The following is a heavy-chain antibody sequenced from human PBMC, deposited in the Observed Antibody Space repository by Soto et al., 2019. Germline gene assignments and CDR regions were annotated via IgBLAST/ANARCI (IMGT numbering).Heavy chain of an antibody. CDR2: IYYSGST. Sequence: PSETLSLTCTVSGGSISSGDYYWSWIHQPPGKGLEWIGYIYYSGSTYYNPSLKSRVTISVDTSKNQFSLKLSSVNAADTAVYYCMLGSGWKDFDYWGQVTLVPVSS. D-gene: IGHD3-22*01. CDR3: MLGSGWKDFDY. CDR1: GGSISSGDYY. J-gene: IGHJ4*02. V-gene: IGHV4-30-4*01.